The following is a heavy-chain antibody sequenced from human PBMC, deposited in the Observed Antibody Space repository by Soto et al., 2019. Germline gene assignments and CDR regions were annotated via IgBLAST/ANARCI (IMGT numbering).Heavy chain of an antibody. D-gene: IGHD2-2*01. Sequence: GGSLRLSCAASGFTFSSYAMSWVRQAPGKGLEWVSGISGSGGSTYYADSVKGRFTISRDNSKNTLYLQMNSLRAEDTAVYYCAKGGTIVVVPATLHYFDYWGQGTLVTVSS. V-gene: IGHV3-23*01. CDR1: GFTFSSYA. J-gene: IGHJ4*02. CDR2: ISGSGGST. CDR3: AKGGTIVVVPATLHYFDY.